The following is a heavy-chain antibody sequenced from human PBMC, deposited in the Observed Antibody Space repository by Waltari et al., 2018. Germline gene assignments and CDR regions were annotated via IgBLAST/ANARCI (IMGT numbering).Heavy chain of an antibody. J-gene: IGHJ4*02. Sequence: EVQLEESGGGLVQPGGSLRLSCAASGFTFSSHWMHWVRQAPGKGLVWFARTNGDGSSTSYADPGKGRFTISRDNAKNTLYLQMNSLRAEDTAVYYCSRDLQHGDFGRGRDYWGQGTLVTVSS. D-gene: IGHD4-17*01. CDR2: TNGDGSST. CDR3: SRDLQHGDFGRGRDY. CDR1: GFTFSSHW. V-gene: IGHV3-74*01.